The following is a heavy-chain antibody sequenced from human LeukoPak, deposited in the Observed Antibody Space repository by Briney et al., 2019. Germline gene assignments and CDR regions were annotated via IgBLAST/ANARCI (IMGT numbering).Heavy chain of an antibody. CDR1: GGSFSGYY. CDR3: ARNGLLRLGELSSYAFDI. V-gene: IGHV4-34*01. J-gene: IGHJ3*02. Sequence: SETLSLTCAVYGGSFSGYYWSWIRQPPGKGLEWIGEINHSGSTNYNPSLKSRVTISVDTSKNQFSLKLSSVTAADTAVYYCARNGLLRLGELSSYAFDIWGQGTMVIVSS. D-gene: IGHD3-16*02. CDR2: INHSGST.